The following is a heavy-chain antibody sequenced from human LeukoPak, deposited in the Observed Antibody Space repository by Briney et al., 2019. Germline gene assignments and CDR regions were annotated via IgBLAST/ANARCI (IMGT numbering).Heavy chain of an antibody. Sequence: ASVKVSCKASGYTFTNSYIHWVRQAPGQGLEWMGIINPSGGSTSYLQKFQGRVTVTRDTSTSTVYMELSSLRSEDTAVYYCARDPYGSGSYYSHFDYWGQGTLVTVSS. D-gene: IGHD3-10*01. V-gene: IGHV1-46*01. CDR3: ARDPYGSGSYYSHFDY. CDR2: INPSGGST. CDR1: GYTFTNSY. J-gene: IGHJ4*02.